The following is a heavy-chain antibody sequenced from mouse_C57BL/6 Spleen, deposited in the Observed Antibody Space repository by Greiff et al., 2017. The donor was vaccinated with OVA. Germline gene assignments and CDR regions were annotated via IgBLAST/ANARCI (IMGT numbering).Heavy chain of an antibody. CDR3: TRSDYCGSSYGAMDY. CDR2: IGPETGGT. CDR1: GYTFTDYE. J-gene: IGHJ4*01. D-gene: IGHD1-1*01. V-gene: IGHV1-15*01. Sequence: QVQLQQSGAELVRPGASVTLSCKASGYTFTDYEMHWVKQTPVHGLEWIGAIGPETGGTAYNQKLKGKAILTADKSSSTAYMELRSLTSEDTVIYYGTRSDYCGSSYGAMDYWGQGTSVTVSS.